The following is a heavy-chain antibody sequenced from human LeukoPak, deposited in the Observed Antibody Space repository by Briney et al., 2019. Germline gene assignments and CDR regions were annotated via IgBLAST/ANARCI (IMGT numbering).Heavy chain of an antibody. Sequence: GESLKISCKGSGYSFTSYWIGWVRQMPGKGLEWMGIIYPGDSDTRYSPSFQGQVTISADKSISTACLEWSSLKASDTAMYYCARHSRPGIAGSPIDYWGQGTLVTVSS. CDR3: ARHSRPGIAGSPIDY. CDR2: IYPGDSDT. V-gene: IGHV5-51*01. D-gene: IGHD6-13*01. J-gene: IGHJ4*02. CDR1: GYSFTSYW.